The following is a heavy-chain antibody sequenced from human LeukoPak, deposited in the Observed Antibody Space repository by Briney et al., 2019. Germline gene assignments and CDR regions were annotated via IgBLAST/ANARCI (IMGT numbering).Heavy chain of an antibody. V-gene: IGHV3-48*01. Sequence: GGSLRLSCAASGFTFSSYAMSWVRQAPGKGLEWVSYISSSTGNIYYADSVKGRFTISRDNARNSLYLQMNSLRAEDTAVYYCARGGRGDYGSGSYYNYGMDVWGQGTTVTVSS. CDR2: ISSSTGNI. CDR3: ARGGRGDYGSGSYYNYGMDV. CDR1: GFTFSSYA. D-gene: IGHD3-10*01. J-gene: IGHJ6*02.